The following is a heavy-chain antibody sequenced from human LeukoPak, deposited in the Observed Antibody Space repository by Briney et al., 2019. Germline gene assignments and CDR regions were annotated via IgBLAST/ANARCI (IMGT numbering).Heavy chain of an antibody. Sequence: PSETLSLTCAVYGGSFSGYHWSWIRQPPGKGLEWIGEINHSGSTNYNPALRSRVTISVDTSKNQFSLKLSSVTAADTAVYYCLGYYDSSRGRDYWGQGTLVTVSS. J-gene: IGHJ4*02. V-gene: IGHV4-34*01. CDR2: INHSGST. CDR3: LGYYDSSRGRDY. CDR1: GGSFSGYH. D-gene: IGHD3-22*01.